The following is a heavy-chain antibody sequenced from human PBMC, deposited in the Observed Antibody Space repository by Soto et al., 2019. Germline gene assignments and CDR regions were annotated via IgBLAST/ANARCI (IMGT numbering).Heavy chain of an antibody. CDR1: GFTFNTYH. V-gene: IGHV3-33*01. CDR3: ARIGSWALNFDY. J-gene: IGHJ4*02. CDR2: IWSDGSNK. D-gene: IGHD3-16*01. Sequence: HPGGSLRLSCAASGFTFNTYHMHWVRQAPGKGLQWVAVIWSDGSNKYYADSVKGRFTISRDNSKNTLYLQMNSLRVEDTAVYYCARIGSWALNFDYWGQGTLVTVSS.